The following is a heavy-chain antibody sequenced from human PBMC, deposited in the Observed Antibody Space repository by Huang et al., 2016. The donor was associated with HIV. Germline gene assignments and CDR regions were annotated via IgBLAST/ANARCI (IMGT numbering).Heavy chain of an antibody. J-gene: IGHJ4*02. Sequence: QVHLVESGGGVVQPGGSLRLSCAASGFKLSGFGMHWVRQAPGKGLEWGAVISYDGRSQFDTDAVKGRFTISRDNSDNTLSLQMKGLRPDDTAVYYCAKESRWFSDFDHWGQGVLVSVSS. D-gene: IGHD2-15*01. CDR2: ISYDGRSQ. CDR3: AKESRWFSDFDH. CDR1: GFKLSGFG. V-gene: IGHV3-30*18.